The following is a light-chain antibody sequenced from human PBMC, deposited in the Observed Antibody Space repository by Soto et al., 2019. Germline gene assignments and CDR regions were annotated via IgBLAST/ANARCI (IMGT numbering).Light chain of an antibody. Sequence: QSVLTQPPSLSGAPGQRVTISCTGSSSNIGAGYDVHWYQQRPGTAPKLLIFGNINRPSGVPDRSSGSKSGTSASLAITGLQAEDEGDYYCQSYDSTLSARYVFGTGTKVTVL. V-gene: IGLV1-40*01. J-gene: IGLJ1*01. CDR2: GNI. CDR1: SSNIGAGYD. CDR3: QSYDSTLSARYV.